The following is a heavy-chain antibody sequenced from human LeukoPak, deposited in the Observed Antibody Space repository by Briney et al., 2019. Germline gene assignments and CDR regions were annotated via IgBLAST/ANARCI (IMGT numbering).Heavy chain of an antibody. CDR2: IYTSGST. D-gene: IGHD3-9*01. V-gene: IGHV4-61*02. CDR3: ARKILTEGGGQFDY. Sequence: PSQTLSLTCTVSGGSIISGSYYWSWIRQPAGKGLEWIGRIYTSGSTNYNPSPKSRVTISVDTSKNQFSLKLSSVTAADTAVYYCARKILTEGGGQFDYWGQGTLVTVSS. CDR1: GGSIISGSYY. J-gene: IGHJ4*02.